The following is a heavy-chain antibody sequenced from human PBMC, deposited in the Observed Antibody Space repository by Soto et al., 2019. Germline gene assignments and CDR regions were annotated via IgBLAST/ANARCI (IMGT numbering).Heavy chain of an antibody. Sequence: QVQLMQSGAEVRKPGASVKVSCKASGYTFTDYDINWVRQATGQELEWLGWMTPKSGYTGYAQKFQGRVTLTRDTSRGTAYMELSSLTSEDTAVYYCTRNLYNTGDFDHWGQGTLVTVSS. CDR1: GYTFTDYD. J-gene: IGHJ4*02. D-gene: IGHD1-20*01. CDR2: MTPKSGYT. V-gene: IGHV1-8*02. CDR3: TRNLYNTGDFDH.